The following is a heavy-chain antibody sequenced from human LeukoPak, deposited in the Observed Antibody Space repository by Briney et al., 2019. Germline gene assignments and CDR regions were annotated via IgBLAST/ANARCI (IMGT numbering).Heavy chain of an antibody. J-gene: IGHJ4*02. CDR1: GYSFTTYW. V-gene: IGHV5-51*01. Sequence: HGESLQISCKCSGYSFTTYWIGWVRPMPGKGLEWMGIIYPGDSNTSYSPSFQGQVTISDDKSISTASLQWSGLKAWDTAMYYCVRQLDRSGCVGDYWGQGTLVTVSS. CDR3: VRQLDRSGCVGDY. CDR2: IYPGDSNT. D-gene: IGHD3-22*01.